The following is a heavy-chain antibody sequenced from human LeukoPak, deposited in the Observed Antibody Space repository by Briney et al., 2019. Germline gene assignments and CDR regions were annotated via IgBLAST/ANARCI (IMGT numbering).Heavy chain of an antibody. CDR3: VRFYSLHWFDP. D-gene: IGHD1-26*01. CDR2: IYSTGST. Sequence: SETLSLTCAVSGDSISTSSSYWSWIRQPPGKGLEWLGRIYSTGSTHYSRSLRSRLALSIDTSKNQFSLRMHSVTAADTAMYYCVRFYSLHWFDPWGQGTQVTVSS. CDR1: GDSISTSSSY. V-gene: IGHV4-39*07. J-gene: IGHJ5*02.